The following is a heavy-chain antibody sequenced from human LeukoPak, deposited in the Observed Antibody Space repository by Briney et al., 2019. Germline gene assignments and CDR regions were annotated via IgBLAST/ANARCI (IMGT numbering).Heavy chain of an antibody. Sequence: PGGSLRLSCAASGFIFSSYEMNWVRQAPGKGLEWVSYISSSGSTIYYADSVKGRFTISRDNAKNSLYLQMNSLRAEDTAVYYCARQGYYDILTGTVDVWGQGTTVTVSS. D-gene: IGHD3-9*01. V-gene: IGHV3-48*03. J-gene: IGHJ6*02. CDR2: ISSSGSTI. CDR3: ARQGYYDILTGTVDV. CDR1: GFIFSSYE.